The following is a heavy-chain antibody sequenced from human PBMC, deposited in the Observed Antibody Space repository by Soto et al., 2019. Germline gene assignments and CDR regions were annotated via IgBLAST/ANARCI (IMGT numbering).Heavy chain of an antibody. J-gene: IGHJ4*02. V-gene: IGHV3-23*01. D-gene: IGHD3-22*01. CDR1: GFTFSTYA. CDR3: GKDSNLYYDSTGYYGAFEY. Sequence: PGGSLRLSCAASGFTFSTYAMAWVRQAPGKGLEWVSTISGSGVDTYYADSVKGRFTISRDNSKNTLYLQLNSLRAEDTAVYSCGKDSNLYYDSTGYYGAFEYWGQGTLVTVSS. CDR2: ISGSGVDT.